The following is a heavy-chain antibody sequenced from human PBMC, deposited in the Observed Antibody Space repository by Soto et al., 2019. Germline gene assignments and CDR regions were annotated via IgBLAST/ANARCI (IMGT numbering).Heavy chain of an antibody. J-gene: IGHJ3*01. CDR3: ARGNALDV. Sequence: QGQLQQSGPGLVKPSQTLSLTCAISGDSVSRDITSWNWIRQSPSRGLAWLGRTYYRSKWFHDYAASVKSRITINPDTSKNQFSLELNSMTPEDTAVYYCARGNALDVWGQGTVVTVSS. V-gene: IGHV6-1*01. CDR1: GDSVSRDITS. D-gene: IGHD3-10*01. CDR2: TYYRSKWFH.